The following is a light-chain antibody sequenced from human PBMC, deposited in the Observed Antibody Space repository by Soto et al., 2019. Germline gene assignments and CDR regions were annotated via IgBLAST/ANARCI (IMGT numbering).Light chain of an antibody. J-gene: IGLJ1*01. CDR1: SSNIGAGYD. V-gene: IGLV1-40*01. Sequence: QSVLTQPHSVSGAPGQRVTISCTWSSSNIGAGYDVHWYQQLPGTAPKLLIYDDSNRPSGVPDRFSGSKSGTSASLAITGLQAEDEADYYCQSYASSLSGYVFGTGTKVTVL. CDR3: QSYASSLSGYV. CDR2: DDS.